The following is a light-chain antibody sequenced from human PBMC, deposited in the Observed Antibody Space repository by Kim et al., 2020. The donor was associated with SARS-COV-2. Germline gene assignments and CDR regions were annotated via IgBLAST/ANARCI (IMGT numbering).Light chain of an antibody. CDR3: QQYYSFPYT. J-gene: IGKJ2*01. V-gene: IGKV1D-8*01. Sequence: SASTGDRVTISCRMSQGVSIYLAWYQQKPGKAPELLIYAASTLQGGVPSRFSGSGSGTDFTLTISCLQSEDFATYYCQQYYSFPYTFGQGTKLEIK. CDR1: QGVSIY. CDR2: AAS.